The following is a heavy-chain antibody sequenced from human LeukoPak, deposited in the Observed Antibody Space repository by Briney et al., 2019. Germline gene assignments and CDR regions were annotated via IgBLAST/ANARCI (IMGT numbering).Heavy chain of an antibody. V-gene: IGHV3-30*18. CDR2: ISYDGSNK. CDR3: AELGITMIGGV. J-gene: IGHJ6*04. CDR1: GFTFSSYG. Sequence: GGSLRLSCAASGFTFSSYGMSWVRQAPGKGLEWVAVISYDGSNKYYADSVKGRFTISRDNSKNTLYLQMNSLRAEDTAVYYCAELGITMIGGVWGKGTTVTISS. D-gene: IGHD3-10*02.